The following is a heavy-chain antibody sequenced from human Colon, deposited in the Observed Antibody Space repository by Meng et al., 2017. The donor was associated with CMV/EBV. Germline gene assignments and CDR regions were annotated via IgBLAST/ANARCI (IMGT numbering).Heavy chain of an antibody. V-gene: IGHV3-23*01. CDR3: AKHGGGED. J-gene: IGHJ4*02. D-gene: IGHD2-21*01. Sequence: GGSLRLSCAVYGGSFSGYYWSWIRQPPGKGLEWVSAISGSGGSTYYADSVKGRFTISRDNSKNTLYLQMNSLRAEDTAVYYCAKHGGGEDWGQGTLVTVSS. CDR2: ISGSGGST. CDR1: GGSFSGYY.